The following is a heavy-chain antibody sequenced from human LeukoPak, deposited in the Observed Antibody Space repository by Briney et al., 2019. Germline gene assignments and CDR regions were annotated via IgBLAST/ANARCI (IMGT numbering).Heavy chain of an antibody. Sequence: GGSLRLSCAASGFTFSDYYMSWIRQAPGKGLEWISDITSSGITKYYADSVKGRFTISRDNAKNSLYLQMNSLRSEDTAVYYCARAIYSGSYYAITSHPFDYWGQGTLVTVSS. D-gene: IGHD1-26*01. V-gene: IGHV3-11*01. CDR1: GFTFSDYY. CDR3: ARAIYSGSYYAITSHPFDY. CDR2: ITSSGITK. J-gene: IGHJ4*02.